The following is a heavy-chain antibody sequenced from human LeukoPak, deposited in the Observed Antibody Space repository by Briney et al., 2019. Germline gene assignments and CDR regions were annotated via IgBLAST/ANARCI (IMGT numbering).Heavy chain of an antibody. D-gene: IGHD4-17*01. CDR3: ARLAIHDYGDYVGY. CDR1: GGSFSGYY. Sequence: SEILSLTCAVYGGSFSGYYWSWIRQPPAKGLEWIGEINHSGSTNYNPSLTSRVTVSVDTSKNQFSLKLSSVTAADTAVYYCARLAIHDYGDYVGYWGQGTLVTVSS. J-gene: IGHJ4*02. CDR2: INHSGST. V-gene: IGHV4-34*01.